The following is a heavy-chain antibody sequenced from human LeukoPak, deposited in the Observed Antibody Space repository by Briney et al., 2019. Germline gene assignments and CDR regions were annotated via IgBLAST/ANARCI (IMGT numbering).Heavy chain of an antibody. CDR1: GFTFSNYA. J-gene: IGHJ4*02. Sequence: PGGSLRLSCATSGFTFSNYAMSWVRQAPGKGLEWVSTISGSGSTTYYADSVKGRFTIPRDNSENTLYLQMYSLRAEDTAVYYCASHFDSSGFYYFDYWGQGTLVTVSS. V-gene: IGHV3-23*01. CDR3: ASHFDSSGFYYFDY. D-gene: IGHD3-22*01. CDR2: ISGSGSTT.